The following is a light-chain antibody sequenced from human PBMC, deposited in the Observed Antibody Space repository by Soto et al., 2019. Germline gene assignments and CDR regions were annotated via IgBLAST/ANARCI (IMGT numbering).Light chain of an antibody. J-gene: IGKJ4*01. Sequence: IMLSQSLSSLSLSAGERATLSCRARQSVSSSYLAWYQQKPGQAPRVLISGGSGRATGIADRFSGSGSGTDVTVTISRLEPEDFAVYDCQQYGTSTQAFGGGTNVDFK. V-gene: IGKV3-20*01. CDR2: GGS. CDR1: QSVSSSY. CDR3: QQYGTSTQA.